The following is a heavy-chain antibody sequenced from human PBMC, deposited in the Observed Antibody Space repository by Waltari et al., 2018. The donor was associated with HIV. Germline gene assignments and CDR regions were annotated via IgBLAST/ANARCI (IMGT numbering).Heavy chain of an antibody. CDR1: GFTFSSYA. V-gene: IGHV3-23*01. CDR3: AKDRLIYSNYFDY. D-gene: IGHD4-4*01. CDR2: INNSGGST. Sequence: EVQLLESGGGLVQPGGSLRLSCAASGFTFSSYAMSWVRQAPGMGLEWVSTINNSGGSTYYADSVKGRFTISRDNSKNTLYLQMNSLRAEDTAIYYCAKDRLIYSNYFDYWGQGTLVTVSS. J-gene: IGHJ4*02.